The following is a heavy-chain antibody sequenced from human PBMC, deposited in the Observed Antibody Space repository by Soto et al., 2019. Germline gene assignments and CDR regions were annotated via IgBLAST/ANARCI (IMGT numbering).Heavy chain of an antibody. CDR3: ARDPVIRYDSHPNWFDP. V-gene: IGHV3-48*02. Sequence: GGSLRLSCAASGFTFSSYSMNWVRQAPGKGLEWVSYISSSSSTIYYADSVKGRFTISRDNAKNSLYLQMNSLRDEDTAVYYCARDPVIRYDSHPNWFDPWGQGTLVTVSS. CDR1: GFTFSSYS. J-gene: IGHJ5*02. CDR2: ISSSSSTI. D-gene: IGHD3-22*01.